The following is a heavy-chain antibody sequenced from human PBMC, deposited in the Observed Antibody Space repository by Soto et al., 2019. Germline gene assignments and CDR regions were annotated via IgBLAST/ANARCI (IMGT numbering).Heavy chain of an antibody. D-gene: IGHD6-19*01. CDR1: GYTFSGFY. CDR2: INPNSGGT. V-gene: IGHV1-2*02. CDR3: ASAAVTGAAGLDF. Sequence: ASVKVSCKASGYTFSGFYMHWVRQAPGQGLEWMGWINPNSGGTKSAEKFQGRVTMTRDTSISTAYMELSRLTSDDTAVYYCASAAVTGAAGLDFWGQGTQVTVSS. J-gene: IGHJ4*02.